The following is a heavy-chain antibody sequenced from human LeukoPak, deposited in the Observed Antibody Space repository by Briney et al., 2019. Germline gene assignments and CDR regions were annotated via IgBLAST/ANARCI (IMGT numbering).Heavy chain of an antibody. CDR2: ISGSGGST. CDR3: AKDGLEWFGELKDY. J-gene: IGHJ4*02. D-gene: IGHD3-10*01. CDR1: GFTFSSYA. V-gene: IGHV3-23*01. Sequence: PGGSLRLSCAASGFTFSSYAMSWVRQAPGKGLEWASAISGSGGSTYYADSVKGRFTISRDNSKNTLYLQMNSLRAEDTAVYYCAKDGLEWFGELKDYWGQGTLVTVSS.